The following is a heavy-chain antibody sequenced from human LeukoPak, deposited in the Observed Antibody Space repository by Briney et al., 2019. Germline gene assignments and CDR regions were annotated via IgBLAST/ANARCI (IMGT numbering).Heavy chain of an antibody. CDR1: GGSISNYY. D-gene: IGHD3-10*01. CDR3: AKSSGSYYNVDFDY. Sequence: SETLSLTCTVSGGSISNYYWSWIRQPPGKGLEWIGYIYYSGSANYNPSLKSRVTMSVDTSKNQFSLKLSSVTAADTAVYYCAKSSGSYYNVDFDYWGQGTLVTVSS. V-gene: IGHV4-59*01. CDR2: IYYSGSA. J-gene: IGHJ4*02.